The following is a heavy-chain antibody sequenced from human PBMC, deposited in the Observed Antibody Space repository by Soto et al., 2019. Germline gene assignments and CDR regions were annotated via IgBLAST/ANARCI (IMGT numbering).Heavy chain of an antibody. CDR1: GFTFSSYA. CDR3: AKDRTSNFWSAYFDS. D-gene: IGHD3-3*01. Sequence: QVQLVESGGGVVQPGRSLRLSCAASGFTFSSYAMHWVRQAPGKGLEWVAVISYDGNDESYTDSVKGRFTISRDTSKNTLYLQMNILRPEDTAVYYCAKDRTSNFWSAYFDSWGQGTLIAVSS. V-gene: IGHV3-30-3*02. J-gene: IGHJ4*02. CDR2: ISYDGNDE.